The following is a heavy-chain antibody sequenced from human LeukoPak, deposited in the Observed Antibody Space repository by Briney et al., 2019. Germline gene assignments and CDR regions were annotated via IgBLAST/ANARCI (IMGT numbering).Heavy chain of an antibody. CDR3: TTGNYPGSFDY. V-gene: IGHV3-15*01. J-gene: IGHJ4*02. D-gene: IGHD1-7*01. CDR1: GFTFSNAW. CDR2: IKSKTDGGTT. Sequence: SGGSLRLSCAASGFTFSNAWMSWVRQAPGKGLEWVGRIKSKTDGGTTDYAAPVKGRFTISRDDSKNTLYLQMNSLKTEDTAVYYCTTGNYPGSFDYWGQGTLVTVSS.